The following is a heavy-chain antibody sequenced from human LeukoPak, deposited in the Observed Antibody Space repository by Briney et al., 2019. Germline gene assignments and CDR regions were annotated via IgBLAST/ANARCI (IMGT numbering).Heavy chain of an antibody. CDR3: ARETLLWFGELTPYYYYYGMDV. Sequence: GGSLRLSCAASGFTVSSNYMSWVRRAPGKGLEWVSVIYSGGSTYYADSVKGRFTISRDNSKNTLYLQMNSLRAEDTAVYYCARETLLWFGELTPYYYYYGMDVWGQGTTVTVSS. J-gene: IGHJ6*02. D-gene: IGHD3-10*01. CDR2: IYSGGST. V-gene: IGHV3-53*01. CDR1: GFTVSSNY.